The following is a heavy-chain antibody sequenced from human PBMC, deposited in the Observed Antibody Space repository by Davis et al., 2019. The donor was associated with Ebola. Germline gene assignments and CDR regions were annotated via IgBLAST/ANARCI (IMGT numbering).Heavy chain of an antibody. CDR3: ARELGGVIVLSFDY. J-gene: IGHJ4*02. Sequence: ASVKVSCKASGYTFTSYGISWVRQAPGQGLEWMGWISAYNGNTNYAQKLQGRVAMTTDTSTSTAYMELSSLRSEDTAVYYCARELGGVIVLSFDYWGQGTLVTVSS. V-gene: IGHV1-18*01. CDR1: GYTFTSYG. CDR2: ISAYNGNT. D-gene: IGHD3-16*02.